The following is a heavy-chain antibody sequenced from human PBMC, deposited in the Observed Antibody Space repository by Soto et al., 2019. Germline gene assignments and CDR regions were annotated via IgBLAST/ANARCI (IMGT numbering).Heavy chain of an antibody. CDR3: AKDSITMVRGPNDY. J-gene: IGHJ4*02. Sequence: EVQLLESGGGLVQPGGSLRLSCAASGFTFSSYAMSWVRQAPGKGLEWVSAISGSGGSTYYADSVKGRFTISRDNSKNTLYRQINSLRAEDTAVYYCAKDSITMVRGPNDYWGQGTLVTVSS. V-gene: IGHV3-23*01. D-gene: IGHD3-10*01. CDR1: GFTFSSYA. CDR2: ISGSGGST.